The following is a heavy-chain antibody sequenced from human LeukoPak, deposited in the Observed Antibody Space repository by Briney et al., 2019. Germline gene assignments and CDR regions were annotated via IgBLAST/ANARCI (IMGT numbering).Heavy chain of an antibody. J-gene: IGHJ6*03. V-gene: IGHV1-69*05. D-gene: IGHD4-17*01. CDR3: ARDDYGDYRYYYYMDV. CDR1: GGTFSSYA. CDR2: IIPIFCTA. Sequence: SVKVSCKASGGTFSSYAISWVRQAPGQGREWMGGIIPIFCTANYAQKFQGRVTITTDESTSTAYMEVSRLRSEDTAVYYCARDDYGDYRYYYYMDVWGKGTTVTVSS.